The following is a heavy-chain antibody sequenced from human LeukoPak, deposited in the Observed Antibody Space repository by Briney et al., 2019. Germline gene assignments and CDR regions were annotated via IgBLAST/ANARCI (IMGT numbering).Heavy chain of an antibody. V-gene: IGHV4-61*01. Sequence: SETLSLTCTVSGGSVSSGSYYWSWIRQPPGKGLEWIGYIYYSGSTNYNPSLKSRVTIPVDTSKNQFSLKLSSVTAADTAVYYCARVSVSGWFPRRFGESRVDYWGQGTLVTVSS. J-gene: IGHJ4*02. CDR2: IYYSGST. CDR1: GGSVSSGSYY. D-gene: IGHD3-10*01. CDR3: ARVSVSGWFPRRFGESRVDY.